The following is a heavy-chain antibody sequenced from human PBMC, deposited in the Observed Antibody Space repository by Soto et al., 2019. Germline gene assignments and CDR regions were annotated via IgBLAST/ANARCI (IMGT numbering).Heavy chain of an antibody. Sequence: QVHLQESGPGLVKTSGTLSLTCAVSGGSISSSNWWSWVRQPPGKGLEWIGEIYHSGSTNYNPSLKSRVTISVDKSKNQFFLKLSSVTAADTAVYYCARVSGSYYYGMDVWGQGTTVTVSS. J-gene: IGHJ6*02. CDR3: ARVSGSYYYGMDV. CDR2: IYHSGST. CDR1: GGSISSSNW. D-gene: IGHD1-26*01. V-gene: IGHV4-4*02.